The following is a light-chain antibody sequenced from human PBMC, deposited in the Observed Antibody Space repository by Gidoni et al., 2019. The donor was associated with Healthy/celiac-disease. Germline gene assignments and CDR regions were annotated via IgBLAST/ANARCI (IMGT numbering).Light chain of an antibody. CDR1: QSVSSN. CDR2: GAS. CDR3: QQYNNWPPVYT. Sequence: EIVMTQSPATLSVSPGERATLSCRASQSVSSNLAWYQQKPGQAPRLLIDGASTRATGIPARFSGSGSGTEFTLTISSLQSEDFAVYYCQQYNNWPPVYTFXQXTKLEIK. V-gene: IGKV3-15*01. J-gene: IGKJ2*01.